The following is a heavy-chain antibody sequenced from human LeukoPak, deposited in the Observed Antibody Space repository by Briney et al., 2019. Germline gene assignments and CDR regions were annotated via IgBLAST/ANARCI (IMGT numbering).Heavy chain of an antibody. V-gene: IGHV3-49*03. Sequence: PGGSLRLSCTASGFTFGDYAMSWFRQAPGKGLEWVGFIRSKAYGGTTEYAASVKGRFTISRDDSKSIAYLQMNSLKTEDTAVYYCTRARQQLVLGIYYFDYWGQGTLVTVSS. J-gene: IGHJ4*02. CDR3: TRARQQLVLGIYYFDY. D-gene: IGHD6-13*01. CDR2: IRSKAYGGTT. CDR1: GFTFGDYA.